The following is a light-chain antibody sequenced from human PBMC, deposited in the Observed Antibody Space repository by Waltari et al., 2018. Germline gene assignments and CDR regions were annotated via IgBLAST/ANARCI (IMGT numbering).Light chain of an antibody. CDR2: SRN. CDR3: SAWDSSLGAWL. J-gene: IGLJ2*01. V-gene: IGLV10-54*04. CDR1: TTNVGGHG. Sequence: QAGLPHPPSMSPDLKPTPTLPCTADTTNVGGHGGAWLQQHQGHPPKLLSYSRNSRPSGISERFSASTSGNTASLTISGLQPEDEADYYCSAWDSSLGAWLFGGGTKLTVL.